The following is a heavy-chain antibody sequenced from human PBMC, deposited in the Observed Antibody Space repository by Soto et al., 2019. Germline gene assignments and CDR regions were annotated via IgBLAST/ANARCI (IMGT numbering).Heavy chain of an antibody. V-gene: IGHV3-7*03. CDR1: GFTFSSYW. CDR3: ARDRHFIAAASEYFQH. Sequence: PGGSLRLSCAASGFTFSSYWMSWVRQAPGKGLEWVANIKQDGSEKYYVDSVKGRLTISRDNAKNSLYLQMNSLRAEDTAVYYCARDRHFIAAASEYFQHWGQGTLVTVSS. J-gene: IGHJ1*01. CDR2: IKQDGSEK. D-gene: IGHD6-13*01.